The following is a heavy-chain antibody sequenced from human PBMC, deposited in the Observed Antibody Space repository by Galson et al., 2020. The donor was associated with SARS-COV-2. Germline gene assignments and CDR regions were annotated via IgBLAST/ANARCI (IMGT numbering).Heavy chain of an antibody. CDR1: GGSISSGGYY. CDR3: ARDRITMVRGVITHYYGMDV. D-gene: IGHD3-10*01. CDR2: IYYSGST. J-gene: IGHJ6*02. Sequence: ASETLSLTCTVSGGSISSGGYYWTWIRQHPGKGLEWIGYIYYSGSTYYNPSLKSRVTISVDTSRKQFSLKLTSVTAADTAVYYCARDRITMVRGVITHYYGMDVWGQGTTVTVSS. V-gene: IGHV4-31*03.